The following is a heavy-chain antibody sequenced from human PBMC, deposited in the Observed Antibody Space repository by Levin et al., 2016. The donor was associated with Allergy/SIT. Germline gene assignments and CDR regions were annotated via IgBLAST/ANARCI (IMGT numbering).Heavy chain of an antibody. CDR3: ARYRHRSYYYLMDV. CDR1: GYIFTHYA. D-gene: IGHD1-26*01. CDR2: INIGNGNT. V-gene: IGHV1-3*04. Sequence: ASVKVSCKASGYIFTHYAIHWVRQAPGQRLEWMGWINIGNGNTKYSQKFQGRVTITRDTSASTAHMELTSLRSEDTAVYYCARYRHRSYYYLMDVWGQGTTVTVSS. J-gene: IGHJ6*02.